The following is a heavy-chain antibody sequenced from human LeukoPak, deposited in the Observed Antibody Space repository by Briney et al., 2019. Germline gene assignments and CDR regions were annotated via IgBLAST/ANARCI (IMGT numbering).Heavy chain of an antibody. CDR2: TYYRSKWYN. V-gene: IGHV6-1*01. CDR3: ARGYDSRWDAHYYYYMDV. D-gene: IGHD3-22*01. J-gene: IGHJ6*03. Sequence: SQTLSLTCAISGDSVSSNSAAWNWVRQSPSRGLEWLGRTYYRSKWYNDYAVSVKSRITINPDTSKNQFSLQLNSVTPEDTAVYYCARGYDSRWDAHYYYYMDVWGKGTTVTVSS. CDR1: GDSVSSNSAA.